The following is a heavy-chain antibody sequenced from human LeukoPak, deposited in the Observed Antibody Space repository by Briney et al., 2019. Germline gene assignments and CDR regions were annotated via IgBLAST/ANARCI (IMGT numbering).Heavy chain of an antibody. CDR3: ARDVYYDSSGYSHTLFDY. D-gene: IGHD3-22*01. Sequence: SVKVSCKASGGTFSSYAISWVRQAPGQGLEWMGRIIAILGIANYAQKFQGRVTITADKSTSTAYMELSSLRSEDTAVYYCARDVYYDSSGYSHTLFDYWGQGTLVTVSS. CDR1: GGTFSSYA. V-gene: IGHV1-69*04. J-gene: IGHJ4*02. CDR2: IIAILGIA.